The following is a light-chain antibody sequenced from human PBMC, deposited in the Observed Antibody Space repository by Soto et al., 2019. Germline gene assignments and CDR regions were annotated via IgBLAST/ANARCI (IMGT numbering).Light chain of an antibody. Sequence: VMTQSPGTLSLSPGERATLSCRASHSVSRTYLAWYQQKPGQAPRLLIYGASDRATGTPDRFSGSGSGTDFTLTISRLEPEDSAVYYCQQFDDSVTFGQGTRLEIK. V-gene: IGKV3-20*01. J-gene: IGKJ5*01. CDR3: QQFDDSVT. CDR1: HSVSRTY. CDR2: GAS.